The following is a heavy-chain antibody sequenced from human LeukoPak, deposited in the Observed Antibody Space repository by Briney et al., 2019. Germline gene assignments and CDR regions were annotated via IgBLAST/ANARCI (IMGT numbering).Heavy chain of an antibody. V-gene: IGHV3-23*01. J-gene: IGHJ4*02. CDR3: ARNADYGDSNPFDY. CDR2: IGGSGGST. CDR1: GFTFTSYN. Sequence: GESLRLSCAASGFTFTSYNMNWVRQAPGKGLEWVSVIGGSGGSTYYADSVKGRFTISRDNSKNTLYLQMSSLRAEDTAVYYCARNADYGDSNPFDYWGQGTLVTVSS. D-gene: IGHD4-17*01.